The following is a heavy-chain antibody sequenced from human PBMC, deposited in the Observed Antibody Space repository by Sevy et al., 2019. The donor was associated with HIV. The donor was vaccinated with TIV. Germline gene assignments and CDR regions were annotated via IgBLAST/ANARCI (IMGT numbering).Heavy chain of an antibody. J-gene: IGHJ4*02. CDR1: GFTFSNAC. CDR2: IKSKIDGETT. CDR3: ATAPGYYDSSPFDY. D-gene: IGHD3-22*01. V-gene: IGHV3-15*01. Sequence: GGSLRISCAVSGFTFSNACMNWVRQAPGTGLQWVGLIKSKIDGETTDYAAPVKGRFTISRDDSKNTVYLQMNSLKTEDTVVYYCATAPGYYDSSPFDYWGPGTLVTVSS.